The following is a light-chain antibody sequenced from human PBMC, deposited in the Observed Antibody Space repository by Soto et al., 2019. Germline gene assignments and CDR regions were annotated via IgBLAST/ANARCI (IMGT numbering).Light chain of an antibody. J-gene: IGKJ3*01. V-gene: IGKV1-12*02. CDR1: QGVSSW. CDR2: AAS. CDR3: QQANSFPFT. Sequence: DIQMTQSPSSVSASVGDRVTITCRASQGVSSWLVWYQQKPGTAPKLLIYAASSLQSGVPSRFSGSGSGTDFTLTISSLQPEDCATYYCQQANSFPFTFGPGNKVAIK.